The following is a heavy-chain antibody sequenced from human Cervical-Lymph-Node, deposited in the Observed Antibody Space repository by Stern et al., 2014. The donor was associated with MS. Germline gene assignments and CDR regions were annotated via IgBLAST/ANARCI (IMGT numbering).Heavy chain of an antibody. V-gene: IGHV3-73*01. CDR2: IRSKPNSYAT. J-gene: IGHJ6*02. CDR1: GFTFSDSA. D-gene: IGHD3-16*02. Sequence: EVQLVESGGGLVQPGGSLKLSCVASGFTFSDSAIHWVRQASGKGLEWVGRIRSKPNSYATTYGASVKGKFTISRDDSKNTAYLQMNSLKTEDSAVYYCTRAGGGRGAGSYRDYYYYGMDVWGQGTTVTVSS. CDR3: TRAGGGRGAGSYRDYYYYGMDV.